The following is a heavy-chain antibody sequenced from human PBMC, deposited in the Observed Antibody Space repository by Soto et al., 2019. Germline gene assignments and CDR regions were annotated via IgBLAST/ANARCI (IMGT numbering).Heavy chain of an antibody. D-gene: IGHD2-15*01. CDR3: VRDNSGADGFDI. CDR1: GFTFSDHY. J-gene: IGHJ3*02. CDR2: TRNKVNSYTT. V-gene: IGHV3-72*01. Sequence: EVQLVESGGGLVQPGGSLRLSCAASGFTFSDHYMDWVRQAPGKGLEWVGRTRNKVNSYTTEYAASVKGRFTISRDDSMNSLYLQMNSLKTDDTAVYYCVRDNSGADGFDIWGQGTMVTVSS.